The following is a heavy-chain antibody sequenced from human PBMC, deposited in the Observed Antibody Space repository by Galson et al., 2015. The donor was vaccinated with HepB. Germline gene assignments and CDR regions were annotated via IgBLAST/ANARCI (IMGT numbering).Heavy chain of an antibody. J-gene: IGHJ4*01. D-gene: IGHD3-10*01. V-gene: IGHV3-23*01. CDR3: AKDLGVSLWLGEPSSYFDH. CDR1: GFTFNNYA. Sequence: SLRLSCAASGFTFNNYAMSWVRQAPGKGLEWVSGISGSGGSTYYADAVQGQFTISRDNSKNTLYLQMNSLRAEDTAVYYCAKDLGVSLWLGEPSSYFDHWGQGTLVTVSS. CDR2: ISGSGGST.